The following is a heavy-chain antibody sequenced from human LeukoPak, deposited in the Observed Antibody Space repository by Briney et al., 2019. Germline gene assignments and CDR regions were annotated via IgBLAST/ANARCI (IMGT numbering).Heavy chain of an antibody. CDR1: GFTIDDYG. J-gene: IGHJ4*02. D-gene: IGHD1-26*01. V-gene: IGHV3-30*02. CDR2: IRFDGSNK. CDR3: ADQGPELVLDY. Sequence: GGSLRLSCAASGFTIDDYGTSWVRQAPGKGLEWVAFIRFDGSNKFYADSVKGRSTISRDNSKNTLYLQMNSLRAEDTAVYYCADQGPELVLDYWGQGTLVTVSS.